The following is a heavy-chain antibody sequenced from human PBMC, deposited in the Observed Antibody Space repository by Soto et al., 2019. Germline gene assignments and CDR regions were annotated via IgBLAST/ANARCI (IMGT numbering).Heavy chain of an antibody. D-gene: IGHD1-1*01. V-gene: IGHV3-23*01. J-gene: IGHJ4*02. CDR1: GFTFSDYS. Sequence: GGSLRLSCAASGFTFSDYSMSWVRQTPERGLEWVSSLTRDGTSYYADSVQGRFTVSRDNSKNTVSLQMHSLRAEDTALYYCTKRATTIPTPGNYFDSGGQGTLVTGSS. CDR2: LTRDGTS. CDR3: TKRATTIPTPGNYFDS.